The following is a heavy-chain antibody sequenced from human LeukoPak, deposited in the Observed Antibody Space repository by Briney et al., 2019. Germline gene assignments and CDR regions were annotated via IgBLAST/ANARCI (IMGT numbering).Heavy chain of an antibody. CDR2: IIPIFGTA. D-gene: IGHD3-22*01. CDR1: GGTFSSYA. CDR3: ASGVTDSSGYYGWFDP. J-gene: IGHJ5*02. V-gene: IGHV1-69*05. Sequence: SVKVSCKASGGTFSSYAISWVRQAPGQGLEWMGGIIPIFGTAIYAQKFQGRVTITTDESTSTAYMELSSLRSEDTAVYYCASGVTDSSGYYGWFDPWGQGTLVTVSS.